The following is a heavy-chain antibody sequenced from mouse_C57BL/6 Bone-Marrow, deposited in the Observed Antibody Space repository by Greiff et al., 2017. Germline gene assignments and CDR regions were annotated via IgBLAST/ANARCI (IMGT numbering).Heavy chain of an antibody. J-gene: IGHJ1*03. V-gene: IGHV1-4*01. CDR2: INPSSGYT. D-gene: IGHD1-1*01. CDR3: ARCYYYGSSYNV. Sequence: VQLQQSGAELARPGASVKMSCKASGYTFTSYTMHWVKQRPGQGLEWIGYINPSSGYTKYNQKFKDKATLTADKSSSTAYMQLSSLTSEDSAVYYCARCYYYGSSYNVWGTGTTVTVSS. CDR1: GYTFTSYT.